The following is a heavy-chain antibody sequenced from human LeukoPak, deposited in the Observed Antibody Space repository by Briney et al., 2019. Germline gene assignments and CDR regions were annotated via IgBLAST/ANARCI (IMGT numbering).Heavy chain of an antibody. V-gene: IGHV3-23*01. CDR1: GFTFSSYA. Sequence: PGGSPRLSCAASGFTFSSYAMSWVRQAPGKGLEWVSAISGSGGSTYYAHPVKGRFTISRDNSKNTLYLQMNSLRAEDTAVYYCATHKDRSSWTLRYYFDYWGQGTLVTVSS. D-gene: IGHD6-13*01. J-gene: IGHJ4*02. CDR2: ISGSGGST. CDR3: ATHKDRSSWTLRYYFDY.